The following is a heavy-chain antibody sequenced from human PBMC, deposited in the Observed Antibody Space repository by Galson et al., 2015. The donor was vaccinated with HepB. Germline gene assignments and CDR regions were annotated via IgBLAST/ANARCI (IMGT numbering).Heavy chain of an antibody. CDR2: ISCDGGST. V-gene: IGHV3-43*01. CDR3: ANARGGGRWPLDY. Sequence: SLRLSCAASGFTFDDYTMHWVRQAPGKGLEWVALISCDGGSTDYADSVKGRVTITRDNSKNSPYLEMNSLRTEDTALYYCANARGGGRWPLDYWGQGTLVTVSS. CDR1: GFTFDDYT. J-gene: IGHJ4*02. D-gene: IGHD3-16*01.